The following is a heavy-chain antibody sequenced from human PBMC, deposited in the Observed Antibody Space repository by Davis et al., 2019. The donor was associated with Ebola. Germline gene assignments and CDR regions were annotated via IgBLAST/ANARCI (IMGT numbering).Heavy chain of an antibody. D-gene: IGHD3-16*01. J-gene: IGHJ6*02. CDR2: VNPNSGNT. CDR1: GYTFTSYD. V-gene: IGHV1-8*01. Sequence: ASVPVSCKASGYTFTSYDINWVRPATGQGLEWMGWVNPNSGNTGYAQKFQGRVTMTRNTAISTAYMELSSLRSEDTAVYYCARGPFTFLSGYGMDVWGQGTTVTVSS. CDR3: ARGPFTFLSGYGMDV.